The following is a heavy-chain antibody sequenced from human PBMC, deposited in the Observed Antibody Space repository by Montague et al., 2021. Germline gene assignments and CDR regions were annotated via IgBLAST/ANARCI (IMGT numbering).Heavy chain of an antibody. CDR2: VSHGGRT. D-gene: IGHD6-13*01. CDR3: ARDRAAAGS. Sequence: SETLSLTCTVSRSLINSDYYWGWIRQPPGKGLEWMGSVSHGGRTYYNPSLRSRVTISVDTSNNHFSLKLSSVTAADTAMYYCARDRAAAGSWGHGTLVIVSS. J-gene: IGHJ5*01. V-gene: IGHV4-38-2*02. CDR1: RSLINSDYY.